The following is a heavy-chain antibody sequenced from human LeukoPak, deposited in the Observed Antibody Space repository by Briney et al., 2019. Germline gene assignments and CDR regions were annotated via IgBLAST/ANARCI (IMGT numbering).Heavy chain of an antibody. V-gene: IGHV4-39*07. J-gene: IGHJ3*02. CDR2: IYYSGST. CDR3: ARDLGSYFVSAFDI. D-gene: IGHD1-26*01. Sequence: WIRQPPGKGLEWIGIIYYSGSTYYNPSLKSRVTISVDTSKNQFSLKLSSVTAADTAVYYCARDLGSYFVSAFDIWGQGTMVTVSS.